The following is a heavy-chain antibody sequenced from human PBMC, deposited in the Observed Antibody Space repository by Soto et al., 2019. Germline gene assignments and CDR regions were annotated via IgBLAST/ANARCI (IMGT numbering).Heavy chain of an antibody. D-gene: IGHD3-22*01. CDR2: LSGSGGST. CDR3: ANYYDSSGYYLFDY. V-gene: IGHV3-23*01. CDR1: GFTFSSYA. J-gene: IGHJ4*02. Sequence: EVQLLESGGGLVQPGGSLRLSCAASGFTFSSYAMSWVRQAPGKGLEWVSALSGSGGSTYYADSVKGRFTISRDNSKNTLYLQMNSLRAEDTAVYYCANYYDSSGYYLFDYWGQGTLVTVSS.